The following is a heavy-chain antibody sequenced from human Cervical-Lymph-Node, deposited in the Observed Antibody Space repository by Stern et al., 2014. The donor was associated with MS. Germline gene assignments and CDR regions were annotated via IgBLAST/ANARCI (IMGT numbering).Heavy chain of an antibody. CDR1: GGIFRSSA. CDR2: IIPIFGTA. CDR3: ARDEVSMDV. V-gene: IGHV1-69*01. Sequence: QVQLGQSGAEVKKPGSSVKVSCKASGGIFRSSAISWVRQAPGQGLEWMGGIIPIFGTANYAQKFQGRVTLTADESTSTVFMELSSLRSEDTAVYYCARDEVSMDVWGQGTTVTVSS. J-gene: IGHJ6*02.